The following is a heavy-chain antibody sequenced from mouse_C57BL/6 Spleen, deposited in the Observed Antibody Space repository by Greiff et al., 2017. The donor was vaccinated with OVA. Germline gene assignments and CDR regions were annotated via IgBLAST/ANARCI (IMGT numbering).Heavy chain of an antibody. D-gene: IGHD4-1*01. CDR3: ARLRANWYYFDY. V-gene: IGHV7-3*01. CDR1: GFTFTDYY. Sequence: EVKLVESGGGLVQPGGSLSLSCAASGFTFTDYYMSWVSQPPGKALAWLGFIRNKANGYTTEYSASVKGRFTISRDTSQSILYLQMIALRADDSATYDCARLRANWYYFDYWGQGTTLTVSS. J-gene: IGHJ2*01. CDR2: IRNKANGYTT.